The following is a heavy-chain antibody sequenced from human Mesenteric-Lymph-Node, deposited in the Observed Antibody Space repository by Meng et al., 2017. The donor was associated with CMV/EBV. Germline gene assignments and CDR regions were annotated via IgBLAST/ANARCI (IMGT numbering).Heavy chain of an antibody. CDR2: MHHGGTT. CDR1: GDSFSSDAW. CDR3: GRNGYYSVDY. V-gene: IGHV4-4*02. Sequence: SETLSLTCAVSGDSFSSDAWWSWVRQPPGKGLEWIGEMHHGGTTTYNPSLKSRVTISLDESKTEFSLKLSSPTAADTAVYYCGRNGYYSVDYWGQGTLVTVSS. D-gene: IGHD3-22*01. J-gene: IGHJ4*02.